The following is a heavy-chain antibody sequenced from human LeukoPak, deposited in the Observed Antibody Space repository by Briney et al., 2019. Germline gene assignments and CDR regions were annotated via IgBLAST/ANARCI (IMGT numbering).Heavy chain of an antibody. CDR2: IKDDGTEK. CDR1: GFTFSSSW. Sequence: GGSLRLSCAASGFTFSSSWMTWVRQVPGKGLEWVAHIKDDGTEKYYVDSVKGRFTISKDNAKNSVYLQMSGLRAEDTAVYYCAKTVAATPENWGQGTLVTVSS. J-gene: IGHJ4*02. CDR3: AKTVAATPEN. V-gene: IGHV3-7*05. D-gene: IGHD6-19*01.